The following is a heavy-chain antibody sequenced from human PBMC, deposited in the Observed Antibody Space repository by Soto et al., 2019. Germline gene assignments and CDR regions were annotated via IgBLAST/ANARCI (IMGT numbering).Heavy chain of an antibody. CDR1: GFTFSSYA. V-gene: IGHV3-30-3*01. CDR3: ARPYSDIFTAYQNYFDC. CDR2: ISYDGSNK. D-gene: IGHD3-9*01. Sequence: GGSRRLSCAASGFTFSSYAMHWVRQAPGKGLEGVAVISYDGSNKYYADSVKGRSTISRDNSKNTLYLQMNSLRAEDTAVYYCARPYSDIFTAYQNYFDCCGQGTLVTVSS. J-gene: IGHJ4*02.